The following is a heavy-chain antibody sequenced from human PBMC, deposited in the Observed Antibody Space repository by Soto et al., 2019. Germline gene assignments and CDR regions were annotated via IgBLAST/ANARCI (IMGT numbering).Heavy chain of an antibody. J-gene: IGHJ6*02. D-gene: IGHD3-3*01. CDR3: ARDAGLRFFNV. Sequence: QVQLQESGPGLVKPSQTLSLTCTVSGGSISIGGYYWSWIRQHPGKGLEGIGYIYHTGSTYYNPSLKSRITISVDTSKSQFSLRVSSVTAADTAVYFCARDAGLRFFNVWGQGPAVTVSS. V-gene: IGHV4-31*03. CDR1: GGSISIGGYY. CDR2: IYHTGST.